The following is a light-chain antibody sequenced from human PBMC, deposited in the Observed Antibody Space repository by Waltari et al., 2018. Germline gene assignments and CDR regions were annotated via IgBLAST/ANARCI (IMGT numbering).Light chain of an antibody. V-gene: IGKV1-12*01. Sequence: DIQMTQSPSFVSASVGDRVTITCRASQGIDNWLAWYQQKPGKAPKFLIYYASSLQSGVPSRFVGSGSGTDFILTISRLQPEDFATYYCQQTNSFPRTFGQGTKVAIK. J-gene: IGKJ1*01. CDR2: YAS. CDR1: QGIDNW. CDR3: QQTNSFPRT.